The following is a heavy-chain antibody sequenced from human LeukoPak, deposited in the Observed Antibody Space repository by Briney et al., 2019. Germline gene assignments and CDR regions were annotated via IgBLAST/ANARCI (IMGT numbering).Heavy chain of an antibody. V-gene: IGHV4-59*01. Sequence: SETLSRTCTVSGGSISSYYWSWLRQPPGKGLEWIGYIYFSRCTNYIPSPKTRFTISVDTSKNQFSLKLSSVTAAATAVYYCSTKGPSDAFDICGQGTMVTVSS. CDR1: GGSISSYY. J-gene: IGHJ3*02. CDR3: STKGPSDAFDI. CDR2: IYFSRCT.